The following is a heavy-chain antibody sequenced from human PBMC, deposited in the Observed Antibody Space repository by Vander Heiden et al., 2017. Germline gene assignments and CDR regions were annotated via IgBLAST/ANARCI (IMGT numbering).Heavy chain of an antibody. V-gene: IGHV3-53*01. J-gene: IGHJ5*02. CDR2: LYSGGKT. D-gene: IGHD1-20*01. Sequence: EVQLVESGGGLIQPGGSLRLSCAASGFAVNSTYMSWVRQTPGKGLEWVSLLYSGGKTFYTDSVKGRFTISRDSSRNTLYLQLSSLRAEDTAVYYCARGDNWNLFDLWGQGTPVTVSS. CDR1: GFAVNSTY. CDR3: ARGDNWNLFDL.